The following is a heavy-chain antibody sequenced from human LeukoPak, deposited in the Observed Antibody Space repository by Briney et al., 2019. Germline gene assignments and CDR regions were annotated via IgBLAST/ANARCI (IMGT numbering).Heavy chain of an antibody. CDR3: ARLGISAWFTGDY. Sequence: GESLQISCHASGYSFTSYWIAWVRPRPGKGREWMGMIWPGDSDTRYSPSFQGQVTNSADQSTSTAYLQWSSLKASDTAMYYCARLGISAWFTGDYWGQGTLVTVSS. CDR1: GYSFTSYW. CDR2: IWPGDSDT. V-gene: IGHV5-51*01. J-gene: IGHJ4*02. D-gene: IGHD3-10*01.